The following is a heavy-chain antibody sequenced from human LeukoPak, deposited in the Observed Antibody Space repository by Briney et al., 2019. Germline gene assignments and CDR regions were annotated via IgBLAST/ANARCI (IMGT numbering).Heavy chain of an antibody. CDR2: ISSSSSYI. D-gene: IGHD1/OR15-1a*01. CDR3: ARDRQEEQLDY. CDR1: GFTFSSYS. Sequence: GGSLRLSCAASGFTFSSYSMNWVRQAPGKGLEWVSSISSSSSYIYYADSVKGRFTISRDNAKNSLYLQMNSPRAEDTAVYYCARDRQEEQLDYWGQGTLVIVSS. J-gene: IGHJ4*02. V-gene: IGHV3-21*01.